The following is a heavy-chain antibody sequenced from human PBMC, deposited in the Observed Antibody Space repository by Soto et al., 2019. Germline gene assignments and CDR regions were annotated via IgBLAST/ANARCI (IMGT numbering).Heavy chain of an antibody. J-gene: IGHJ2*01. CDR2: ISGSGGST. D-gene: IGHD3-3*01. Sequence: PGWTLRLSCAASGFTFSSYAMSWVRQAPGKGLEWVSAISGSGGSTYYADSVKGRFTISRDNSKNTLYLQMHSLRAEDTAVYYCAKDASSGITSFDLWGRGTLVTVSS. V-gene: IGHV3-23*01. CDR1: GFTFSSYA. CDR3: AKDASSGITSFDL.